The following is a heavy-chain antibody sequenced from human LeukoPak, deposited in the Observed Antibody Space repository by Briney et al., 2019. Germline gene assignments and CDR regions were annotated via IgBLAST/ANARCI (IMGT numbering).Heavy chain of an antibody. V-gene: IGHV3-48*03. CDR1: GFTFSSYE. CDR2: ISSSGSTI. D-gene: IGHD4-17*01. CDR3: ARVLPVTPDDYDY. Sequence: GGSLRHSCAASGFTFSSYEMNWVRQAPGKGLEWGSYISSSGSTIYYADSVKGRFTISRDNAKNSLYLQMNSLRAEDTAVYYCARVLPVTPDDYDYWGQGTLVPVSS. J-gene: IGHJ4*02.